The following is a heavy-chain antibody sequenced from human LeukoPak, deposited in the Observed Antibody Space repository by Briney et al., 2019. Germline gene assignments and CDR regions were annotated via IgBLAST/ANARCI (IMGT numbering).Heavy chain of an antibody. D-gene: IGHD1-14*01. Sequence: SETLSLTCTVSGYSISSGYYWGWIRRPPGKGLEWIGSIFHSGSTYYNPSLKSRVTISVDKSKNQFSLKLSSVTAADTAVYYCARDDRVRDAFDIWGQGTMVTVSS. CDR2: IFHSGST. V-gene: IGHV4-38-2*02. CDR3: ARDDRVRDAFDI. CDR1: GYSISSGYY. J-gene: IGHJ3*02.